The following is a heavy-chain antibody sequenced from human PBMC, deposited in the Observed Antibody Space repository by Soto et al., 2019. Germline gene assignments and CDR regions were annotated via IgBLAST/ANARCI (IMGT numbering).Heavy chain of an antibody. J-gene: IGHJ6*02. CDR1: GGTFSSYA. CDR3: ARADGGCQRDFCYYYYGMDV. Sequence: WASVKVSCKASGGTFSSYAISWVRQAPGQGLEWMGGIIPIFGTANYAQKFQGRVTITADESTSTAYMELSSLRSEDTAVYYCARADGGCQRDFCYYYYGMDVWGQGTTVTVSS. CDR2: IIPIFGTA. V-gene: IGHV1-69*13. D-gene: IGHD6-19*01.